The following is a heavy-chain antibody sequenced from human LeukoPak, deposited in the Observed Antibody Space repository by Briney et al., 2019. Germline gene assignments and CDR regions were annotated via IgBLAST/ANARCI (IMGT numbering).Heavy chain of an antibody. CDR1: GFTFSSYA. CDR2: ISGSGGGT. J-gene: IGHJ4*02. D-gene: IGHD6-19*01. V-gene: IGHV3-23*01. Sequence: GGSLRLSCAASGFTFSSYAMSWVRQAPGKGLEWVSAISGSGGGTYYADSVKGRFTISRDNSKNTLYLQMNSLRADDTAVYYCAREGYSSGWYRLWGQGTLVTVSS. CDR3: AREGYSSGWYRL.